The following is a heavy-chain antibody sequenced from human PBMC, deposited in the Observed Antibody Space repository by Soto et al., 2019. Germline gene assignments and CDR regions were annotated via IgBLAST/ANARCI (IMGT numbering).Heavy chain of an antibody. D-gene: IGHD3-10*01. CDR1: GFSFSDYY. V-gene: IGHV3-11*01. Sequence: GGSLRLSCAASGFSFSDYYTCWMRQAPGKGLEGVSYISSSGTTIYYADSLKGRLTISRDNAKNLLYLQMNSLRAEDTAVYYCARAGRNGALWGQGTLVTIS. CDR2: ISSSGTTI. J-gene: IGHJ4*02. CDR3: ARAGRNGAL.